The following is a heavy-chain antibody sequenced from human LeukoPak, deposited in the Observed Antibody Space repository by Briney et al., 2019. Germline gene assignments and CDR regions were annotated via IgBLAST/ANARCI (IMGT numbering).Heavy chain of an antibody. CDR2: IYSGGST. Sequence: GGSLRLSCAASGFTVSSNYMSWVRQAPGKGLERVSVIYSGGSTYYADSVKGRFTISRDNSKNTLYLQMNSLRVEDTAVYYCARAATAVGYFDYWGQGTLVTVSS. CDR3: ARAATAVGYFDY. CDR1: GFTVSSNY. V-gene: IGHV3-53*01. J-gene: IGHJ4*02. D-gene: IGHD4-23*01.